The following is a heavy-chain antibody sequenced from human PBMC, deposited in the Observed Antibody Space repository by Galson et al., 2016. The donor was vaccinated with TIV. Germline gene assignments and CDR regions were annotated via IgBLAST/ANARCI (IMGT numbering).Heavy chain of an antibody. J-gene: IGHJ4*02. CDR3: ARGYWFASGNLADY. D-gene: IGHD3-10*01. V-gene: IGHV3-13*01. CDR2: ISIGGDS. Sequence: SLRLSCAASGFTFSSHDMHWVRHAIGQGLEWVSTISIGGDSYYRDSVKGRFTIPRENAKNSLYLQINSLRAGDSAVYYCARGYWFASGNLADYWGQGTQVTVSS. CDR1: GFTFSSHD.